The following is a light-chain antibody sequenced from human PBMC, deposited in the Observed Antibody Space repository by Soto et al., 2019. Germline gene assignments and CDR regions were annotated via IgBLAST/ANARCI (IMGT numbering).Light chain of an antibody. J-gene: IGLJ3*02. Sequence: QSVVTQSSSASASLGSSVKLTCTLSSGHSNYIITWHQQQPGKAHRSLMRLEGSGRYNKGSEIPDRFSGSSSRAARYLTSSSLKLEDDADYYCVTWESNTRVFGGGTKLTVL. V-gene: IGLV4-60*02. CDR2: LEGSGRY. CDR1: SGHSNYI. CDR3: VTWESNTRV.